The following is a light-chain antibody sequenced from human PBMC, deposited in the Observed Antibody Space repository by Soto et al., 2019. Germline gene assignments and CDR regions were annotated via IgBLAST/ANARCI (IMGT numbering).Light chain of an antibody. V-gene: IGKV1-33*01. J-gene: IGKJ3*01. CDR2: DAS. CDR3: QQYDNLPLT. Sequence: DIQMTQIPSSLSASVGDRVTITCQASQDINNCLNWYHQKPGKAPNLLIYDASNLESGVPSRLNGNGSGTHFTLTISSLQPEDTATDYCQQYDNLPLTFGPGTKVEIK. CDR1: QDINNC.